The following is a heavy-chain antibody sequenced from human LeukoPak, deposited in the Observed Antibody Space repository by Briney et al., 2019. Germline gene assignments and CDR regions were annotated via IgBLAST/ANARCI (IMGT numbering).Heavy chain of an antibody. J-gene: IGHJ4*02. CDR1: GFTFSIFG. Sequence: GGSLRLSCAASGFTFSIFGMHWVRQAPGTGLEWVALMSNDGVNRYYADSVKGRFTISRDNSKNTLYLQMNSLRAEGTALYYCAKERGYSGYFDYWGQGTLVTVSS. D-gene: IGHD5-12*01. CDR2: MSNDGVNR. CDR3: AKERGYSGYFDY. V-gene: IGHV3-30*18.